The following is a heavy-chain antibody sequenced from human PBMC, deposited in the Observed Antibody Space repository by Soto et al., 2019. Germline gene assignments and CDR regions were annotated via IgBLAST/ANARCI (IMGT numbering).Heavy chain of an antibody. Sequence: SETLSLTCAVYGASLSGYDWSWVRQPPGKGLEWIGEISQTGGTNYDPSLKGRVSISIDTSKNQFSLRLSSVTAADTAIYYCARDRNANAFDIWGRGTMVTVSS. J-gene: IGHJ3*02. CDR3: ARDRNANAFDI. V-gene: IGHV4-34*01. CDR1: GASLSGYD. CDR2: ISQTGGT.